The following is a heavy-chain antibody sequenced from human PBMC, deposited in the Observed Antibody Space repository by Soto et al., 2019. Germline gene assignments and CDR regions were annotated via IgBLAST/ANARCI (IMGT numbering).Heavy chain of an antibody. D-gene: IGHD1-26*01. CDR2: IYYSGST. V-gene: IGHV4-31*03. CDR3: ARGGVLHDAFDI. J-gene: IGHJ3*02. Sequence: ILSLTCTVSGGSISSGGYYWSWIRQHPGKGLEWIGYIYYSGSTYYNPSLKSRVTISVDTSKNQFSLKLSSVTAADTAVYYCARGGVLHDAFDIWGQGTMVTVSS. CDR1: GGSISSGGYY.